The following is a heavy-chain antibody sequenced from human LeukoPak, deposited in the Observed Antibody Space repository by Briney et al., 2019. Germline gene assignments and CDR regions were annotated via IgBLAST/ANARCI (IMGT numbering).Heavy chain of an antibody. CDR1: GFTFSSYS. V-gene: IGHV3-21*01. Sequence: GGSLRLSCAASGFTFSSYSMNWVRQAPGKGLEWVSSISSSSSYIYYADSVKGRFTISRDNAKNSLYLQMNSLRAEDTAVYYCVRVVVVPAAMSCQMCYASYYFDYWGQGTLVTVSS. J-gene: IGHJ4*02. CDR3: VRVVVVPAAMSCQMCYASYYFDY. CDR2: ISSSSSYI. D-gene: IGHD2-2*01.